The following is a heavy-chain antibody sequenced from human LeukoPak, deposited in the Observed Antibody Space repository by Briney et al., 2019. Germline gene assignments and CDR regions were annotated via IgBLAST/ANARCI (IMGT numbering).Heavy chain of an antibody. V-gene: IGHV3-15*01. CDR2: IKSKTGGGTT. CDR3: TTDPWGYDSSGYYLSDY. Sequence: PGGSLRLSCAASAFTFSTYAMSWVRQAPGKGLEWVGRIKSKTGGGTTDHAAPVKGRFTISRDDSKNTLYLQMNSLKTEDTAVYYCTTDPWGYDSSGYYLSDYWGQGTLVTVSS. D-gene: IGHD3-22*01. CDR1: AFTFSTYA. J-gene: IGHJ4*02.